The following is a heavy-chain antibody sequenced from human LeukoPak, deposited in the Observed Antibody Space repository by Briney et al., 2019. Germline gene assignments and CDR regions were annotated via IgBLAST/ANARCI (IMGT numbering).Heavy chain of an antibody. CDR1: GYTFTSYG. J-gene: IGHJ5*02. Sequence: GASVKVSCKASGYTFTSYGISWVRQAPGQGLEWMGWISACNGNTNYAQKLQGRVTMTTDTSTSTDYMELRSLRSDDTAVYYCARASITMVRGVLDPWGQGTLVTVSS. CDR2: ISACNGNT. D-gene: IGHD3-10*01. V-gene: IGHV1-18*04. CDR3: ARASITMVRGVLDP.